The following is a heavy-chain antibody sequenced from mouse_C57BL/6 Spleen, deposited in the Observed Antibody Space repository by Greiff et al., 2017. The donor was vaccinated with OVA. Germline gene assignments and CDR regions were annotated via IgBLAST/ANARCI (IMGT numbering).Heavy chain of an antibody. CDR1: GFNIQNTY. V-gene: IGHV14-3*01. J-gene: IGHJ4*01. Sequence: VQLQQSVAELVRPGASVKLSCTASGFNIQNTYMHWVKQRPEQGLEWIGRIDPANGNTKYAPKFQGKATITADTSSNTAYLQLSSLTSEDTAIYYWARGYARDYWGQGTSVTGSS. CDR3: ARGYARDY. CDR2: IDPANGNT.